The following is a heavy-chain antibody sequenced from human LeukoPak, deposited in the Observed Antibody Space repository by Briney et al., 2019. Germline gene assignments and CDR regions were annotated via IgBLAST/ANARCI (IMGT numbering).Heavy chain of an antibody. Sequence: PSETLSLTCTVSGGSISSYYWSWIRQPPGKGLEWIGYIYYSGSTNYNPSLKSRVTISVDTSKNQFSLKLSSVTAADTAVYYCARVYGGNSMNRIIDYWGQGTLVTVSS. CDR3: ARVYGGNSMNRIIDY. CDR2: IYYSGST. CDR1: GGSISSYY. J-gene: IGHJ4*02. D-gene: IGHD4-23*01. V-gene: IGHV4-59*01.